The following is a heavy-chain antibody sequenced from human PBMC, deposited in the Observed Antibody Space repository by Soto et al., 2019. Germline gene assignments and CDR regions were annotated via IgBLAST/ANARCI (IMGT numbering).Heavy chain of an antibody. J-gene: IGHJ4*02. D-gene: IGHD3-10*01. V-gene: IGHV3-11*01. CDR2: ISNGGTTI. Sequence: QVQLVESGGGLVKPGGSLRLSCAASGFTFSDYYMSWIRQAPGKGLEWVSYISNGGTTIYYADSVKGRFTISRDNAKNSLYLQMNSLRAEDTAIYYCARDPCEELTFDYWGQGTLVTVSS. CDR3: ARDPCEELTFDY. CDR1: GFTFSDYY.